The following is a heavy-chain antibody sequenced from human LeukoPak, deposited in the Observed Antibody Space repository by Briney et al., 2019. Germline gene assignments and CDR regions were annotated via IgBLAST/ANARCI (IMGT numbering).Heavy chain of an antibody. CDR3: ARGMVDY. V-gene: IGHV3-23*01. J-gene: IGHJ4*02. CDR1: GFTFSSYA. Sequence: GGSLRLSCAASGFTFSSYAMSWVRQAPGKGLEWVSAIGTSGASTYSADSVKGRFTISRDNSKNMLYLQMNSLTAEDAAVYYCARGMVDYWGQGTLVTVSS. CDR2: IGTSGAST. D-gene: IGHD5-24*01.